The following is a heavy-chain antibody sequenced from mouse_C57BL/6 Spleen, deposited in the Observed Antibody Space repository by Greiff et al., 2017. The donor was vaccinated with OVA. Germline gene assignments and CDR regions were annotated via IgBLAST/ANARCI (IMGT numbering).Heavy chain of an antibody. CDR2: IYPGDGDT. D-gene: IGHD1-1*01. Sequence: QVQLQQSGPELVKPGASVKISCKASGYAFSSSWMNWVKQRPGKGLEWIGRIYPGDGDTNYNGKFKGKATLTADKSSSTAYMQLISLTSEDSAVFFWASTGVNPFDYWGQGTTPPVSS. V-gene: IGHV1-82*01. J-gene: IGHJ2*01. CDR1: GYAFSSSW. CDR3: ASTGVNPFDY.